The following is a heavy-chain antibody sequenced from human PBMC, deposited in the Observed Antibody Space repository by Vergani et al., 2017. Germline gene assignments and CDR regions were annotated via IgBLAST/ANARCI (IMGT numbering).Heavy chain of an antibody. J-gene: IGHJ4*02. CDR2: ISAYNGNT. CDR1: GYTFTSYG. V-gene: IGHV1-18*01. Sequence: QVQLVQSGAEVKKPGASVKVSCKASGYTFTSYGISWVRQAPGQGLEGMGWISAYNGNTNYAQKLQGRVTMTTDTSTSTAYMELRSLRSDDTAVYYCASIAVKRRTWGYFDYWGQGTLVTVSS. CDR3: ASIAVKRRTWGYFDY. D-gene: IGHD6-19*01.